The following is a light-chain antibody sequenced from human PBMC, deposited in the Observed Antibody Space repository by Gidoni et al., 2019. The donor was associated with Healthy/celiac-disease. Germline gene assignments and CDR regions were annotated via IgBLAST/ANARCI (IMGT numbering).Light chain of an antibody. J-gene: IGKJ3*01. CDR1: QSISSY. CDR2: AAS. Sequence: DIQMTQSPSSLSASVGDRVTITCRASQSISSYLNWYQQKPEKAPKLLIYAASSLQSGVPSRFSGSGSGTDFTLTISSLQPEDFETYYCQQSYSTPTFXPXTKVDIK. CDR3: QQSYSTPT. V-gene: IGKV1-39*01.